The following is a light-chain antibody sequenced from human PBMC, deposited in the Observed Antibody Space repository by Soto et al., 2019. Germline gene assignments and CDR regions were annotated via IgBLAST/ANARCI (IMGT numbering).Light chain of an antibody. J-gene: IGLJ2*01. CDR1: SSDVGSYNL. CDR3: SSYTSSSTLVV. CDR2: EGD. V-gene: IGLV2-14*02. Sequence: QSALTQPASVSGSSGQSITISCTGTSSDVGSYNLVSWHQHHPGKAPKLIIYEGDKRPSGVSNRFSGSKSGNTASLTISGLQAEDEADYYCSSYTSSSTLVVFGGGTKLTVL.